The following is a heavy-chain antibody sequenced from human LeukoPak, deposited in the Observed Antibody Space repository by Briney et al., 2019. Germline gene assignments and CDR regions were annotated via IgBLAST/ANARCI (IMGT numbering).Heavy chain of an antibody. Sequence: GGSLRLSCAASGFTFSSYSMNWVRQAPGKGLEWVSSLSSSSTYIYYADSVKGRFTISRDNAKNSLYLQMNSLRAEDTAVYYCARGRWYCSGGSCFTDAFDIWGQGTMVTVSS. CDR3: ARGRWYCSGGSCFTDAFDI. CDR2: LSSSSTYI. V-gene: IGHV3-21*01. D-gene: IGHD2-15*01. J-gene: IGHJ3*02. CDR1: GFTFSSYS.